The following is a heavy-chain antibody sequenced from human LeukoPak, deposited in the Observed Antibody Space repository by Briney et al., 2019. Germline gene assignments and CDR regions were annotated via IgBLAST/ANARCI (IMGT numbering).Heavy chain of an antibody. D-gene: IGHD3-22*01. V-gene: IGHV3-23*01. Sequence: GGSLRLSCAASGFTFSSYAMSWVRQAPGKGLEWVSSISRSGDRTYYADSVKGRFTISRDNSKNTLSLQVSSLRGEDTAVYYCAKDHTYYDSPHAFDMWGQGTMVTVSS. CDR2: ISRSGDRT. CDR3: AKDHTYYDSPHAFDM. CDR1: GFTFSSYA. J-gene: IGHJ3*02.